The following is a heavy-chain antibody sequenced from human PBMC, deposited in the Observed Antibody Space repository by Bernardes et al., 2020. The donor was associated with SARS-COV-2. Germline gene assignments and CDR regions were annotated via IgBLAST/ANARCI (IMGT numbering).Heavy chain of an antibody. CDR3: ASSIPAGTNY. J-gene: IGHJ4*02. CDR2: INTDGGTT. V-gene: IGHV3-74*01. CDR1: GFTFSTYC. Sequence: GGSLRLSCTASGFTFSTYCMHWVRQAPGKGLVWVSRINTDGGTTSYADSVKGRFTISRDNAKNTLYLQMNSLRAEDTAVYYCASSIPAGTNYWGQGTLVTVSS. D-gene: IGHD6-13*01.